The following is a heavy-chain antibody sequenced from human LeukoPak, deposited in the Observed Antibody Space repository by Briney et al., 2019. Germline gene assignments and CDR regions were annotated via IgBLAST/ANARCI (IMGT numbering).Heavy chain of an antibody. CDR1: GYTFTSYG. V-gene: IGHV1-18*01. D-gene: IGHD3-16*02. Sequence: ASVKVSCKASGYTFTSYGISWVRRAPGQGLEWMGWISAYNGNTNYAQKLQGRVTMTTDTSTSTAYMELRSLRSDDTAVYYCARDYVWGSYRPTHDAFDIWGQGTMVTVSS. CDR2: ISAYNGNT. J-gene: IGHJ3*02. CDR3: ARDYVWGSYRPTHDAFDI.